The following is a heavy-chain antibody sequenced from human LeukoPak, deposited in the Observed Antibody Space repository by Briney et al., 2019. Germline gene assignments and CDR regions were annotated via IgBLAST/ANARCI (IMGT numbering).Heavy chain of an antibody. CDR2: IYHSGST. CDR1: GGSISSGGYS. V-gene: IGHV4-30-2*01. J-gene: IGHJ4*02. Sequence: SQTLSLTCAVSGGSISSGGYSWSWIRQPPGKGLEWIGYIYHSGSTYYNPSLKSRVTIPVDRSKNQFPLKLSSVTAADTAVYYCARDGYCSGGSCYSSSPDYWGQGTLVTVSS. CDR3: ARDGYCSGGSCYSSSPDY. D-gene: IGHD2-15*01.